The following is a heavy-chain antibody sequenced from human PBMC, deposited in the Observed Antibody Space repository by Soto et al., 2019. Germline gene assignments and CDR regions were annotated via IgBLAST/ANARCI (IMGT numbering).Heavy chain of an antibody. Sequence: GGSLRLSCAASGFTFSSYGMHWVRQAPGKGLEWVAVIWYDGSNKYYADSVKGRFTISRDNSKNTLYLQMNSLRAEDTAVYYCARRNRYLKQPMDAWGKGTTVTVSS. CDR1: GFTFSSYG. V-gene: IGHV3-33*01. CDR2: IWYDGSNK. D-gene: IGHD1-1*01. CDR3: ARRNRYLKQPMDA. J-gene: IGHJ6*03.